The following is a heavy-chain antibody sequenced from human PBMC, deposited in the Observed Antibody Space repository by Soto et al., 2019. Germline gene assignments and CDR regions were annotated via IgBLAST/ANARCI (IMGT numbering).Heavy chain of an antibody. CDR1: GGSINDDLYY. CDR3: SRGLRSFGYGDHYFYVMDV. CDR2: IFSSGTT. V-gene: IGHV4-30-4*01. D-gene: IGHD3-16*01. Sequence: PSETPAVTCTVSGGSINDDLYYWSWIRQTPGKGLEWIGHIFSSGTTLYNPSLQSRLVLEVDTSQRHFSLRLTSVTAADPAVYFCSRGLRSFGYGDHYFYVMDVQGQVPT. J-gene: IGHJ6*02.